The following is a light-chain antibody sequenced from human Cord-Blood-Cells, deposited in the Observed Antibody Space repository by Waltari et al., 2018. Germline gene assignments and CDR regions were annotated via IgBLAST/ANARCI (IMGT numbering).Light chain of an antibody. V-gene: IGLV2-11*01. J-gene: IGLJ3*02. Sequence: QSALTQPRSVSGSPGQSVTISCTGTSSDVGGYNYVSWYQQHPGKATKLMIYDVSTRPSGVPDRFSCSKSGNTASLTISGLQAEDEADYYCCSYAGSYTFEVFGGGTKLTVL. CDR3: CSYAGSYTFEV. CDR1: SSDVGGYNY. CDR2: DVS.